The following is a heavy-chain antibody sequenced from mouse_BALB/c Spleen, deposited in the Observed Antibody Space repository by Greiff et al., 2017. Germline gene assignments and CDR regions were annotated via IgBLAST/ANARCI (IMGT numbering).Heavy chain of an antibody. CDR2: IFPGSGNT. CDR3: ARWGWSYAMDY. J-gene: IGHJ4*01. CDR1: GYSFTSYY. D-gene: IGHD2-3*01. Sequence: QVQLQQSGPELVKPGASVKISCKASGYSFTSYYIHWVKQRPGQGLEWIGWIFPGSGNTKYNEKFKGKATLTADTSSSTAYMQLSSLTSEDSAVYFCARWGWSYAMDYWGQGTSVTVSS. V-gene: IGHV1-66*01.